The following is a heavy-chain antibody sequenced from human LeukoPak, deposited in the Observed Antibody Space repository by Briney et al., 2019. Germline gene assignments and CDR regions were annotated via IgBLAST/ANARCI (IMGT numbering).Heavy chain of an antibody. CDR3: ASGPPFLKYFEY. D-gene: IGHD3-3*01. V-gene: IGHV3-23*01. CDR1: GFTFSTYV. J-gene: IGHJ4*02. Sequence: TGGSLRLSCAASGFTFSTYVMNWFRQAPGKGLEWVSTISVGAEYIFYADSVKGRSTISRDDSNNALYLQMHSLRAEDTAQYYCASGPPFLKYFEYWGQGTLVTVSS. CDR2: ISVGAEYI.